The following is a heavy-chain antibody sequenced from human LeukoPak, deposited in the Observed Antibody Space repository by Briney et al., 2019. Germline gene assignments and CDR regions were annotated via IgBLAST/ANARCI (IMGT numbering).Heavy chain of an antibody. V-gene: IGHV1-3*01. J-gene: IGHJ6*02. CDR1: GYTFTSYA. Sequence: ASVKVSCKASGYTFTSYAMHWVRQAPGQRLEWMGWINAGNGNTKYSQKFQGRVTITRDTSASTAYMELSSLRSEDTAVYYCARGEYFDWLLTPRYYYYGMDVWGQGTTVTVSS. CDR2: INAGNGNT. D-gene: IGHD3-9*01. CDR3: ARGEYFDWLLTPRYYYYGMDV.